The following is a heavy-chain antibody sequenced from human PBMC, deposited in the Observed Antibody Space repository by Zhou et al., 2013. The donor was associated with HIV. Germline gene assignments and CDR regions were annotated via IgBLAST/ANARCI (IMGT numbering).Heavy chain of an antibody. CDR3: ARDKGAYSRTWSGDALNL. CDR2: VIPFFGTA. CDR1: GLTFSRYA. D-gene: IGHD6-13*01. J-gene: IGHJ3*01. V-gene: IGHV1-69*05. Sequence: QVPLVQSGAEVKKPGSSVKVSCKASGLTFSRYAISWLRQAPGQGLEWMGGVIPFFGTADYAQMFQGRVTITTDESTDTAYMELNSLRSDDTAVYYCARDKGAYSRTWSGDALNLWGQGTMVTVSS.